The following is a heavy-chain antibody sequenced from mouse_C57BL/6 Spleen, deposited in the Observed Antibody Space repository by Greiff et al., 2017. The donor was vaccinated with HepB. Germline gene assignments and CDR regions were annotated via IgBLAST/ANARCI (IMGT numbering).Heavy chain of an antibody. D-gene: IGHD1-1*01. CDR2: ISSGSSTI. V-gene: IGHV5-17*01. J-gene: IGHJ2*01. CDR1: GFTFSDYG. Sequence: EVQLQESGGGLVKPGGSLKLSCAASGFTFSDYGMHWVRQAPEKGLEWVAYISSGSSTIYYADTVKGRFTISRDNAKNTLFLQMTSLRSEDTAMYYCARIYYYGSSPDYWGQGTTLTVSS. CDR3: ARIYYYGSSPDY.